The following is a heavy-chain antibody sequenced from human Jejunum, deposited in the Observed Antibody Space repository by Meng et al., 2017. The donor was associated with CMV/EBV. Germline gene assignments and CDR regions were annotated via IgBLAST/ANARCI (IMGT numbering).Heavy chain of an antibody. CDR2: ITHDGDTI. CDR3: TRVQFGVGNDY. Sequence: AASGLPVSRNCMSWVCQAPGKGLGCVSRITHDGDTITYADSARSRFTISRDNAKNTLYLQMNSLRVEDTAVYYCTRVQFGVGNDYWGQGTLVTVSS. CDR1: GLPVSRNC. V-gene: IGHV3-74*03. J-gene: IGHJ4*02. D-gene: IGHD3-3*01.